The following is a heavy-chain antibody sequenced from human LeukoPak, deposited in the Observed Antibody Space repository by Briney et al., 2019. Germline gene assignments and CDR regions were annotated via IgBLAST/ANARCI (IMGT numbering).Heavy chain of an antibody. CDR1: GFTFSSYA. CDR3: AREILPMIFGAFDI. CDR2: ISYDGSNK. Sequence: PGRSLRLSCAASGFTFSSYAMHWVRQAPGKGLEWVAVISYDGSNKYYADSVKGRFTISRDNSKNTLYPQMNSLRAEDTAVYYCAREILPMIFGAFDIWGQGTMVTVSS. V-gene: IGHV3-30-3*01. D-gene: IGHD2/OR15-2a*01. J-gene: IGHJ3*02.